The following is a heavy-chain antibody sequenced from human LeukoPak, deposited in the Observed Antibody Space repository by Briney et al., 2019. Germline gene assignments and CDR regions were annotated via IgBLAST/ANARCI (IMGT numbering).Heavy chain of an antibody. D-gene: IGHD6-19*01. V-gene: IGHV3-23*01. CDR1: GFTFSSYA. J-gene: IGHJ6*02. CDR3: AKDAGTSSGWYAVTYYYYGMDV. Sequence: GGSLILSCAASGFTFSSYAMSWVRQAPGKGLEWVSAISGSGGSTYYADSVKGRFTISRDNSKNTLYLQMNSLRAEDTAVYYCAKDAGTSSGWYAVTYYYYGMDVWGQGTTVTVSS. CDR2: ISGSGGST.